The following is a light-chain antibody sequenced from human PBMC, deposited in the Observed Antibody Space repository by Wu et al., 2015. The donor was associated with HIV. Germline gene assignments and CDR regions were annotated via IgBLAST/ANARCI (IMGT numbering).Light chain of an antibody. CDR3: QQYGASPIT. CDR2: GAS. J-gene: IGKJ5*01. CDR1: QNINNN. Sequence: EIVLTQSPVTLSVSPGARATLSCRASQNINNNLAWYQQRPGQSPRLLISGASTRATGIPARFSGSGSGTEFTLTIDRLEPEDFAIIFCQQYGASPITFGQGTRLDI. V-gene: IGKV3-15*01.